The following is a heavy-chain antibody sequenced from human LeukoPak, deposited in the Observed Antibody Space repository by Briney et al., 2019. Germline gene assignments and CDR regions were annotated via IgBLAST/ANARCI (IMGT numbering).Heavy chain of an antibody. CDR2: MNPDVGNT. Sequence: GSVKVSCKASGYTFTSYDISWVRQATGQGLEWMGWMNPDVGNTGYAQTFQGRVTMTRNTSISTAYLELSSLRSEDTAVYYCARRGYSYGLFEYWGQGTLVTVSS. CDR3: ARRGYSYGLFEY. CDR1: GYTFTSYD. V-gene: IGHV1-8*01. D-gene: IGHD5-18*01. J-gene: IGHJ4*02.